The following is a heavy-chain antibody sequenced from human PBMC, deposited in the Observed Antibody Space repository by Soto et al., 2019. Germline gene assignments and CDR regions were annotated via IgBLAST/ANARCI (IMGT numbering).Heavy chain of an antibody. CDR3: ARIVVVANNWFDP. J-gene: IGHJ5*02. D-gene: IGHD2-15*01. Sequence: QVQLQESGPGLVKPSQTLSLTCTVSGGSISSGDYYWSWLRPRPGKGLEWIGYIHHSGSTYSNPSLKSRSTILGDTSKNQFSLKLRSVTAADTAVYYCARIVVVANNWFDPWGQGTLVTVSS. CDR1: GGSISSGDYY. CDR2: IHHSGST. V-gene: IGHV4-30-4*01.